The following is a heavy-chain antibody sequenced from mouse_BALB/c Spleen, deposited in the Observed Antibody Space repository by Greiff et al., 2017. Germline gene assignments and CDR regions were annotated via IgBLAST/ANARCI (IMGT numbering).Heavy chain of an antibody. CDR3: AKSITTVVALDY. V-gene: IGHV2-5-1*01. D-gene: IGHD1-1*01. J-gene: IGHJ2*01. Sequence: QVQLQQSGPSLVQPSQSLSITCTVSGFSLTSYGVHWVRQSPGKGLEWLGVIWRGGSTDYNAAFMSRLSITKDNSKGQVFFKMNRLQADDTAIYYCAKSITTVVALDYWGQGTTLTVSS. CDR1: GFSLTSYG. CDR2: IWRGGST.